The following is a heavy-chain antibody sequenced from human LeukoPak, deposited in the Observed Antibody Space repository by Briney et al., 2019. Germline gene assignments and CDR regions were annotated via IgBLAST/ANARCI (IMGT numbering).Heavy chain of an antibody. J-gene: IGHJ5*02. D-gene: IGHD4-17*01. CDR3: IVFGDSNH. V-gene: IGHV3-23*01. CDR2: IHSSGGT. CDR1: GFPFSSYA. Sequence: GGSLRLSCAASGFPFSSYAMNWVRQAPGKGLEWVSAIHSSGGTYYADSVKGRFTISRDTSKNTLYLQINSLRVEDTAVYYCIVFGDSNHWGQGTLVTVSS.